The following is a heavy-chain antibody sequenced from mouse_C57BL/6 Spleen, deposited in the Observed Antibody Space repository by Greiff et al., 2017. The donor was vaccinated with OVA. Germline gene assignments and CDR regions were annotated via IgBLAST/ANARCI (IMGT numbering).Heavy chain of an antibody. CDR1: GYTFTSYW. D-gene: IGHD3-2*02. V-gene: IGHV1-53*01. Sequence: VQLQQPGTELVKPGASVKLSCKASGYTFTSYWMHWVKQRPGQGLEWIGNINPSNGGTNYNEKFKSKATLTVDKSSSTAYMQLSSLTSEDSAVYYCARGTAQATDAMDYWGQGTSVTVSS. CDR2: INPSNGGT. J-gene: IGHJ4*01. CDR3: ARGTAQATDAMDY.